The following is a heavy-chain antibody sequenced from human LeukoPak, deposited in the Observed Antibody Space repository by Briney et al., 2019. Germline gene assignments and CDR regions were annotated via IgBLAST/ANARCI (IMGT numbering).Heavy chain of an antibody. V-gene: IGHV4-59*08. CDR1: GGSSSSYY. D-gene: IGHD3-9*01. Sequence: SETLSLTCTVSGGSSSSYYWSWIRQPPGKGLEWIGYIYYSGSTNYNPSLKSRVTISVDTSKNQFSLKLSSVTAADTAVYYCARSPDFDWLLYYWYFDLWGRGTLVTVSS. CDR2: IYYSGST. CDR3: ARSPDFDWLLYYWYFDL. J-gene: IGHJ2*01.